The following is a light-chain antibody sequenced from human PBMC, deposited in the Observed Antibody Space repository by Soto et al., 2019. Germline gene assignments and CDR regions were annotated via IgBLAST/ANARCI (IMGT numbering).Light chain of an antibody. CDR3: QQYYSYPLT. V-gene: IGKV1-8*01. Sequence: AIRMTQSPSSFSASTGDRVTITCRASQGISSYLAWYQQKPGKAPKLLIYAASTLQSGVPSRFSGSGYGTDFTLPISCLQSEDCATYYCQQYYSYPLTFGPGTKVDIK. CDR1: QGISSY. CDR2: AAS. J-gene: IGKJ3*01.